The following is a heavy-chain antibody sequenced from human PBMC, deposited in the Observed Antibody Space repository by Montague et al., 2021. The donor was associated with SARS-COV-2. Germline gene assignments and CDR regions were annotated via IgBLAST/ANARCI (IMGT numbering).Heavy chain of an antibody. CDR2: IYYTGGT. CDR3: AGSSFVGDPSCGGGYYYGMDV. CDR1: GGSISSGSYY. Sequence: SETLSLTCTVSGGSISSGSYYWGWLRQPPGRGLEWIGAIYYTGGTHQNPSLRSRVTISIDTSNNQISLKMTSVTAADTAVYYCAGSSFVGDPSCGGGYYYGMDVWGQGTTVTVSS. D-gene: IGHD2-2*01. V-gene: IGHV4-39*01. J-gene: IGHJ6*02.